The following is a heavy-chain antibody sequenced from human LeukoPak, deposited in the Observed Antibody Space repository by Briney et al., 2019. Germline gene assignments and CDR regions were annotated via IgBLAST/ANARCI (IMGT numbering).Heavy chain of an antibody. CDR1: GGSISSGGYY. J-gene: IGHJ4*02. CDR3: ARNKVAAAGTWYFDY. V-gene: IGHV4-30-2*01. D-gene: IGHD6-13*01. Sequence: SETLSLTCTVSGGSISSGGYYWSWIRQPPGKGLEWIGYIYHSGSTYYNPSLKSRVTISVDRSKNQFSLKLSSVTAADTAVYYCARNKVAAAGTWYFDYWGQGTLVTVSS. CDR2: IYHSGST.